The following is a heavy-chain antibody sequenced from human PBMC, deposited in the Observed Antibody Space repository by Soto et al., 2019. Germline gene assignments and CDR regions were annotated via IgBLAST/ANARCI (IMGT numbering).Heavy chain of an antibody. Sequence: GGSLRLSCAASGFTFSSYAMGWVRQAPGKGLEWVSGISGSGGSTYYADSVKGRFTISRDNSKNTLYLQMNSLRAEDTAVYFCAKSPSAVFSSSTLGGNNWFDPCGQGTLVPVSA. V-gene: IGHV3-23*01. CDR1: GFTFSSYA. CDR2: ISGSGGST. CDR3: AKSPSAVFSSSTLGGNNWFDP. J-gene: IGHJ5*02. D-gene: IGHD2-15*01.